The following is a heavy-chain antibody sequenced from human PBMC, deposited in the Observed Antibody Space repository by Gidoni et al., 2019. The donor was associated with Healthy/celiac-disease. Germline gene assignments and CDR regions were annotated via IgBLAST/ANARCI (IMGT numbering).Heavy chain of an antibody. CDR3: AREGSLLWFGEQGWFDP. D-gene: IGHD3-10*01. J-gene: IGHJ5*02. CDR1: GYTFTSYY. Sequence: QVQLVQSGAEVKKPGASVKVYCKASGYTFTSYYMHWVRQAPGQGLEWMGIINPSGGSTSYAQKFQGRVTMTRDTSTSTVYMELSSLRSEDTAVYYCAREGSLLWFGEQGWFDPWGQGTLVTVSS. CDR2: INPSGGST. V-gene: IGHV1-46*01.